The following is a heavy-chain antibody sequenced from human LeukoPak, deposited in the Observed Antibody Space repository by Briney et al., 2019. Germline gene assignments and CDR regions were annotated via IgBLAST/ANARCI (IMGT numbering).Heavy chain of an antibody. J-gene: IGHJ4*02. D-gene: IGHD3-22*01. CDR3: ARGDDSSGSFDY. Sequence: RSLRLSCAASGFTFSSYGIHWVRQAPGKGLEWVAAIWYDGSNKYYADSVKGRFTISRDNSKNTLYLQMNSLRVEDTAVYNCARGDDSSGSFDYWGQGTLVTVSS. CDR2: IWYDGSNK. CDR1: GFTFSSYG. V-gene: IGHV3-33*01.